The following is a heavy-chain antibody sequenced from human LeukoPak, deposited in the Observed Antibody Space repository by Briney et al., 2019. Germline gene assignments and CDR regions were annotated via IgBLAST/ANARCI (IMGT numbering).Heavy chain of an antibody. J-gene: IGHJ5*02. V-gene: IGHV3-53*01. CDR1: GFTVSSNY. CDR3: ARDASPAAYNGNWFDP. CDR2: IYGGGTT. D-gene: IGHD3-10*01. Sequence: GGSLRLSCAASGFTVSSNYMSWVRQAPGKGLEWVSVIYGGGTTYYADSVKGRFTVSRDNAKKSLYLQMNSLRAEDTAVYFCARDASPAAYNGNWFDPWGQGTLVTVSS.